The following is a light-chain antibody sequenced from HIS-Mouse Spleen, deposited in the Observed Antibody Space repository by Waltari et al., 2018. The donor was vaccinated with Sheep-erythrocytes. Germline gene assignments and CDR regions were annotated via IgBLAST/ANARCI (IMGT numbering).Light chain of an antibody. CDR3: CSYAGSYNHV. CDR2: DVI. V-gene: IGLV2-11*01. Sequence: QSALTQPRSVSGSPGQSVTISCTGTSSDVGGYNYVSWYQQYPGKPPKLMIYDVIKQPSGVPDRFSGSKSGNTASLTISGLQAEDEADYYCCSYAGSYNHVFATGTKVTVL. CDR1: SSDVGGYNY. J-gene: IGLJ1*01.